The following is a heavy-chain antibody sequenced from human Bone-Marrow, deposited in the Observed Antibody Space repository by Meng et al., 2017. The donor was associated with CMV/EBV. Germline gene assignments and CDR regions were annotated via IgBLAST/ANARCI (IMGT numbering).Heavy chain of an antibody. CDR1: GGSISSYY. J-gene: IGHJ4*02. CDR2: IYYSGST. D-gene: IGHD2-21*01. Sequence: GSLRLSCTVSGGSISSYYWSWIRQPPGKGLEWIGYIYYSGSTNYNPSLKSRVTISVDTSKNQFSLKLSSVTAADTAVYYCARGSGSCGGDCYNFDYWGQGTLVTVSS. CDR3: ARGSGSCGGDCYNFDY. V-gene: IGHV4-59*01.